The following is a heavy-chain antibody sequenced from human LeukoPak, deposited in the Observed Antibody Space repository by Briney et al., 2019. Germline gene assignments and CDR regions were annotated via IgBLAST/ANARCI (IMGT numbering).Heavy chain of an antibody. CDR2: IWYDGSNK. CDR3: AKSPRGGVFYVVVPTSIPDHFDS. CDR1: GFTFSSYG. D-gene: IGHD2-2*02. Sequence: PGRSLRLSCAASGFTFSSYGMHWVRQAPGKGLEWVAVIWYDGSNKYYADSVKGRFTISRDNSKNTLYLQMNSLRTEDTAVYYCAKSPRGGVFYVVVPTSIPDHFDSWGQGTLVTVSS. J-gene: IGHJ4*02. V-gene: IGHV3-33*06.